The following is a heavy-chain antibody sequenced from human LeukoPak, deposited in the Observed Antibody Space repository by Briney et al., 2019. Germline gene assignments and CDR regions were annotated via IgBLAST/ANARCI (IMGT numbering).Heavy chain of an antibody. CDR3: APDLRDSDCSVDS. CDR1: GFTFPSYA. D-gene: IGHD3-10*02. V-gene: IGHV3-23*01. CDR2: ISNSGGNT. Sequence: GGSLRLSCAASGFTFPSYAMSWVRQAPGKGLEWVSLISNSGGNTWYADSVKGRFTISRDNSKNTLSLQMDSLRADDSAVYFCAPDLRDSDCSVDSCGQGTPVTVSS. J-gene: IGHJ4*02.